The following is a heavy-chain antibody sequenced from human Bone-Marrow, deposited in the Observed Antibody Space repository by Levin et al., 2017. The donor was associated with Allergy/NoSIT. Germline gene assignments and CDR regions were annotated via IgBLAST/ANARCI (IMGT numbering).Heavy chain of an antibody. CDR2: IYYSGST. J-gene: IGHJ4*02. CDR1: GGSISSSSYY. V-gene: IGHV4-39*01. Sequence: PSETLSLTCTVSGGSISSSSYYWGWIRQPPGKGLEWIGSIYYSGSTYYNPSLKSRVTISVDTSKNQFSLNLSSVTAADTAVYYCARLRVLVAASTYYFDYWGQGTLVTVSS. D-gene: IGHD2-15*01. CDR3: ARLRVLVAASTYYFDY.